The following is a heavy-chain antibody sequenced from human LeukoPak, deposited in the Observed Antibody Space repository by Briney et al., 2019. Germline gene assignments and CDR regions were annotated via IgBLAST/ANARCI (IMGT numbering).Heavy chain of an antibody. D-gene: IGHD6-19*01. CDR2: ISDDGRHN. J-gene: IGHJ4*02. Sequence: PGGSLRLSCAASGFTFSTYAMNWVRQAPGKGLEWVAVISDDGRHNYYADSVKGRFTISRDNSKNTLYLQMNSLRAEDTAVYYCAKDRGIAVAGTPTAVDYWGQGTLVTVSS. CDR1: GFTFSTYA. CDR3: AKDRGIAVAGTPTAVDY. V-gene: IGHV3-30*04.